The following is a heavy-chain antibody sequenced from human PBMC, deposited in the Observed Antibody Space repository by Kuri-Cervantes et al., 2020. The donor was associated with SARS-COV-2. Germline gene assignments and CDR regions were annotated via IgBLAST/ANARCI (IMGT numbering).Heavy chain of an antibody. CDR2: ISYDGSNK. J-gene: IGHJ4*02. V-gene: IGHV3-30-3*01. CDR3: ARDRSTHYFDY. Sequence: GESLKISCAASGFTFSSYAMHWVRQAPGEGLEWVAVISYDGSNKYYADSVKGRFTISRDNSKNTLYLQMNSLRAEDTAVYYCARDRSTHYFDYWGQGTLVTVSS. CDR1: GFTFSSYA.